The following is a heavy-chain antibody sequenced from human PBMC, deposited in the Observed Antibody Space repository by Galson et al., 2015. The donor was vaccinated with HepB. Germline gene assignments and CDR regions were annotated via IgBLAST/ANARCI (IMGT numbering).Heavy chain of an antibody. CDR3: ARGQEYSSSSYYFFMDV. CDR2: INPRDGST. Sequence: SVKVSCKASGYTFTNYYLHWVRQAPGQGLEWMGIINPRDGSTRYAQKFQGRVTMTRDTSTSTVYMELSSLKSDDTAVYYCARGQEYSSSSYYFFMDVWGKGTTVTVSS. CDR1: GYTFTNYY. V-gene: IGHV1-46*03. J-gene: IGHJ6*03. D-gene: IGHD6-6*01.